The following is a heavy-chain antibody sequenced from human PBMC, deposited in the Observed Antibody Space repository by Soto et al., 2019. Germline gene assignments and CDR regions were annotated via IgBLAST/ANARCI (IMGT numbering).Heavy chain of an antibody. CDR3: AREYSSSWYSEAFDI. D-gene: IGHD6-13*01. J-gene: IGHJ3*02. V-gene: IGHV1-46*03. CDR1: GYTFTSYY. Sequence: ASVKVSFKASGYTFTSYYMHWVRQAPGQGLEWMGIINPSGGSTSYAQKFQGRVTMTRDTSTSTVYMELSSLRSEDTAVYYCAREYSSSWYSEAFDIWGQGTMVTVSS. CDR2: INPSGGST.